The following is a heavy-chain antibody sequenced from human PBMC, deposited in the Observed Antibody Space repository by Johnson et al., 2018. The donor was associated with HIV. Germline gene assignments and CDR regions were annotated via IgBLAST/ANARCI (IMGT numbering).Heavy chain of an antibody. Sequence: QVQLVESGGGVVQPGGSLRLSCAASGFTFSSYGMHWVRQAPGKGLEWVAFIRYDGSNKYYADSVKGRFTISRDKSRNTLYLQMNSLRAEDTAVYYCASYCSGGSCYRRSPSDAFDIWGQGTMVTVSS. CDR1: GFTFSSYG. D-gene: IGHD2-15*01. CDR3: ASYCSGGSCYRRSPSDAFDI. CDR2: IRYDGSNK. V-gene: IGHV3-30*02. J-gene: IGHJ3*02.